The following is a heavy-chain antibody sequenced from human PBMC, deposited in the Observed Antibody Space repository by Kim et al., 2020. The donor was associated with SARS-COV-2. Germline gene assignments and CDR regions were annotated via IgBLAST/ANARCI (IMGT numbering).Heavy chain of an antibody. V-gene: IGHV3-23*01. CDR3: AKDYDILTEANWFDP. D-gene: IGHD3-9*01. J-gene: IGHJ5*02. Sequence: SGKGRFTISRDNSKNTLDLQMNSLRDEDTAVYYCAKDYDILTEANWFDPWGQGTLVTVSS.